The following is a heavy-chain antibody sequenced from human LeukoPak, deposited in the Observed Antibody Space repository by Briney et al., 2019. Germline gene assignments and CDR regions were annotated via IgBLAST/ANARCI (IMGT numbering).Heavy chain of an antibody. CDR3: AREKYYYDSSGYYYYPDY. CDR2: ISAYYGNT. CDR1: GYTFTSYG. D-gene: IGHD3-22*01. Sequence: ASVRVSCKASGYTFTSYGISWVRQAPGQGLEWMGWISAYYGNTNYAQKLQGRVTMTTDTSTSTAYMELRSLRSDDTAVYYCAREKYYYDSSGYYYYPDYWGQGTLVTVSS. J-gene: IGHJ4*02. V-gene: IGHV1-18*01.